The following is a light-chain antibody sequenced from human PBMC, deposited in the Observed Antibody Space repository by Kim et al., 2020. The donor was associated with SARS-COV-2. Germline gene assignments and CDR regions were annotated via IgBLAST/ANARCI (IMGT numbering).Light chain of an antibody. CDR2: AAS. J-gene: IGKJ2*01. CDR3: QQANNFPYT. CDR1: QSISSW. Sequence: DIQMTQSPSSVSASVGDRVTITCRASQSISSWLAWYQQKPGKAPKLLISAASNLESGVPSRFSGSGSGTDFNFTITSLQPEDFATYYCQQANNFPYTFGQGTKLEI. V-gene: IGKV1-12*01.